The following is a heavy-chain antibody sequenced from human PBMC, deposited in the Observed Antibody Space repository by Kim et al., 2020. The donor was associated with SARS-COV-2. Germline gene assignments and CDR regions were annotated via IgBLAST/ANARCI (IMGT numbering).Heavy chain of an antibody. J-gene: IGHJ4*02. Sequence: SLKFQGRVTITRDTSASTAYMELSSLRSEDTAVYYCARYMIASRPGLDYWGQGTLVTVSS. V-gene: IGHV1-3*01. CDR3: ARYMIASRPGLDY. D-gene: IGHD3-22*01.